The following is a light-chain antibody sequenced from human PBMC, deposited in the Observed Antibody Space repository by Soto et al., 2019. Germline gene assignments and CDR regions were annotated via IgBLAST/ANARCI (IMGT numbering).Light chain of an antibody. CDR2: DNN. V-gene: IGLV1-51*01. CDR1: SSNIPNNY. CDR3: GTWDNSLSAVV. J-gene: IGLJ3*02. Sequence: QSVLTQPPSVSAAPGQKVTSSCSGSSSNIPNNYVSWYQQRPGAAPRLRIYDNNMRPSGIPDRFSGSKSGTSATLGITGLQTGDEGDYYCGTWDNSLSAVVFGGGTQLTVL.